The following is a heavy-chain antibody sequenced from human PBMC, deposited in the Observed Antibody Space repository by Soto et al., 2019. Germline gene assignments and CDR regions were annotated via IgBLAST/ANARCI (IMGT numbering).Heavy chain of an antibody. D-gene: IGHD4-17*01. CDR1: GFTFSSYA. Sequence: QVQLVESGGGVVQPGRSLRLSCVASGFTFSSYAMHWVRQAPGKGLEWVAVISYDGSNKYYADSVKGRFTISRDNSKNTLYLQMNSLRAEDTAVYYCARGGPTVTTFSVYWGQGTLVTVSS. CDR3: ARGGPTVTTFSVY. CDR2: ISYDGSNK. V-gene: IGHV3-30-3*01. J-gene: IGHJ4*02.